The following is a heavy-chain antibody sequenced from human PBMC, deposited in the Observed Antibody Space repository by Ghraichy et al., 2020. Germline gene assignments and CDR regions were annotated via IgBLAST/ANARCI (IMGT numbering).Heavy chain of an antibody. CDR2: IKSKTDGGTT. Sequence: GGSLRLSCAASGFTFSNAWMSWVRQAPGKGLEWVGRIKSKTDGGTTDYAAPVKGRFTISRDDSKNTLYLQMNSLKTEDTAGYYCTTDRILAGAFDIWGQGTMVTVSS. J-gene: IGHJ3*02. CDR3: TTDRILAGAFDI. CDR1: GFTFSNAW. V-gene: IGHV3-15*01.